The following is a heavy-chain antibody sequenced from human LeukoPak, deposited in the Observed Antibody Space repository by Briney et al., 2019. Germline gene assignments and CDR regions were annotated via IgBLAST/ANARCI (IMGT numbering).Heavy chain of an antibody. Sequence: GASVKVSCKASGYTFTSYDINWVRQATGQGREWMGWINPNSGGTNYAQKFQGRVTMTRDTSISTAYMELSRLRSDDTAVYYCARAMVRGPYDYWGQGTLVTVSS. V-gene: IGHV1-2*02. CDR1: GYTFTSYD. J-gene: IGHJ4*02. CDR2: INPNSGGT. CDR3: ARAMVRGPYDY. D-gene: IGHD3-10*01.